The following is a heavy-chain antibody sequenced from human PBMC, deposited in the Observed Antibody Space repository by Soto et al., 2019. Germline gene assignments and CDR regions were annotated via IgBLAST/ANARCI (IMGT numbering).Heavy chain of an antibody. V-gene: IGHV2-5*02. Sequence: SGPTLVNPTQTLTLTCTFSGFSLSTSGVGVGWIRQPPGKALECLALIYWDDDKRYSPSLKSRLTITKDTSKNQVVLTMTNMDPVDTATYYCAHYTTSSAWYVSLGFDPWGQGTLVTVSS. CDR1: GFSLSTSGVG. D-gene: IGHD6-19*01. CDR2: IYWDDDK. CDR3: AHYTTSSAWYVSLGFDP. J-gene: IGHJ5*02.